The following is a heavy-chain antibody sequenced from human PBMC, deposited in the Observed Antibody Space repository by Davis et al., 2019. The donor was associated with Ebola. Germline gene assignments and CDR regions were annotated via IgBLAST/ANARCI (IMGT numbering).Heavy chain of an antibody. CDR1: GFTFSNYD. Sequence: GESLKISCAASGFTFSNYDMSWVRQVPGKGLEWVSTISATEAHTHYSDSVKGRFTISRDNSKDTLYLQMNSLRAEDTATYYCARFCHYTDCSYFDYWGHGTLVTVSS. J-gene: IGHJ4*01. D-gene: IGHD3-3*01. V-gene: IGHV3-23*01. CDR2: ISATEAHT. CDR3: ARFCHYTDCSYFDY.